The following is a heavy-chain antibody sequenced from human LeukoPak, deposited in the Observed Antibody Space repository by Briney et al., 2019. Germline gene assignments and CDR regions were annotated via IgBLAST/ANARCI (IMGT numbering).Heavy chain of an antibody. CDR2: IYHSGRT. CDR1: GGSISSGGSS. Sequence: SQTLPLTCAVSGGSISSGGSSWSWIRQPPGRGLEWIGYIYHSGRTYYNPSLKSRVTISVDRSKNQFSLKLSSVTAADTAVYYCARGEPSITMITNAFDIWGQGTMVTVSS. V-gene: IGHV4-30-2*01. J-gene: IGHJ3*02. D-gene: IGHD3-22*01. CDR3: ARGEPSITMITNAFDI.